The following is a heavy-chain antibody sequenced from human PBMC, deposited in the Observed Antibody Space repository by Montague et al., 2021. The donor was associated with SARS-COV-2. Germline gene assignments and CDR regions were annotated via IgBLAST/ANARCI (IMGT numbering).Heavy chain of an antibody. J-gene: IGHJ6*02. Sequence: SLRLSCAASGFTVSSNYMTLFRQAPGKGLEWVSVIYSGGSTYYACSVKGRFTISRDNSKNTLYLQLNSLRAEDTAVYYCARVGRDSAILPIAIHYGMDVWGQGTTVTVSS. D-gene: IGHD2-2*01. CDR2: IYSGGST. CDR3: ARVGRDSAILPIAIHYGMDV. CDR1: GFTVSSNY. V-gene: IGHV3-53*01.